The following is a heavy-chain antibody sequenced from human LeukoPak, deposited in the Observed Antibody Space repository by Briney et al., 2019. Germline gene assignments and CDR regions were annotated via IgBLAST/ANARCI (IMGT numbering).Heavy chain of an antibody. CDR3: ARRVFSSSWSYFDY. V-gene: IGHV5-51*01. J-gene: IGHJ4*02. Sequence: GESLKISCKASGYSFTNYWIGWVRQMPGEGLEWMGIIYPGDSDSRYSPSFQGQVTISVDKSISTAYLQWSSLKASDTAMYYCARRVFSSSWSYFDYWGQGTLVTVSS. D-gene: IGHD6-13*01. CDR2: IYPGDSDS. CDR1: GYSFTNYW.